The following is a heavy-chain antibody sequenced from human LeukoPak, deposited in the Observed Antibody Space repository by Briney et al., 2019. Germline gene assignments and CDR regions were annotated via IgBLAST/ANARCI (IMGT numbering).Heavy chain of an antibody. CDR1: GVSLSSYY. CDR2: IYYSGDT. J-gene: IGHJ6*03. V-gene: IGHV4-59*01. D-gene: IGHD5-18*01. CDR3: ARNSGYSYGLNFYYYSMDG. Sequence: SETLPLTCPVSGVSLSSYYWSWIRQPPGKGREGVGYIYYSGDTNYNPSLKSRGPITVVKAKNQFSPKLNSVTPADTAPGYCARNSGYSYGLNFYYYSMDGGGKGITASASS.